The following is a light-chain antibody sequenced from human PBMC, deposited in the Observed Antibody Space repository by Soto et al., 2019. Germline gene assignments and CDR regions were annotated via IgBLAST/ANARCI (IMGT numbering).Light chain of an antibody. CDR1: QSVSSN. CDR2: GAS. CDR3: QQYNIWPRM. V-gene: IGKV3-15*01. J-gene: IGKJ4*02. Sequence: EIVMTQSPATLSVSPGERATLSCRASQSVSSNLAWYQQKPGQAPRLLIYGASTRATGIPARFSGSRSGTEFTLTISSLQSEDFAVYFCQQYNIWPRMFGRGTKVEI.